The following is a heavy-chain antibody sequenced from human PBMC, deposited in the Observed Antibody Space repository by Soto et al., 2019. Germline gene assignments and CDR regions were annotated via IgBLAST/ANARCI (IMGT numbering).Heavy chain of an antibody. CDR3: ARQGFTNRYSSSWGPSPPTTSHFDY. CDR1: GGSISSSSYY. J-gene: IGHJ4*02. Sequence: SETLSLTCTVSGGSISSSSYYWGWIRQPPGKGLEWIGSIYYSGSTYYNPSLKSRVTISVDTSKNQFSLKLSSVTAADTAVYYCARQGFTNRYSSSWGPSPPTTSHFDYWGQGTLVTVSS. CDR2: IYYSGST. V-gene: IGHV4-39*01. D-gene: IGHD6-13*01.